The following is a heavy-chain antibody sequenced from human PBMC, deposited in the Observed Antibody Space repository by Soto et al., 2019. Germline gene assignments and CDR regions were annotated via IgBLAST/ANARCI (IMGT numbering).Heavy chain of an antibody. CDR3: TREGSAPYYYYGMDA. V-gene: IGHV1-18*01. D-gene: IGHD3-10*01. Sequence: VKVYWKAAGYTCTSWGISWVRQTPGQGLEWLGWINTHNGNTNYAQNLQGRVIMTADTSTSTAYMELRSLRSDDTAIYYCTREGSAPYYYYGMDAWGQGTTVTVSS. CDR2: INTHNGNT. CDR1: GYTCTSWG. J-gene: IGHJ6*02.